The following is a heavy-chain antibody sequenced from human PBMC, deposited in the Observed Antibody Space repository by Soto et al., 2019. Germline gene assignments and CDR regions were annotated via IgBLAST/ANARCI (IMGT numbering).Heavy chain of an antibody. Sequence: GGSLRLSCTASGFTFSNYAMGWVRQAPGKGLEWVSVISGGADDTHYADSVKGRFTISRDNSKNTLYVQMDSLRAEDTAVYYCTTDLTDILPWDVWGQGTTVTVSS. CDR1: GFTFSNYA. J-gene: IGHJ6*02. CDR3: TTDLTDILPWDV. V-gene: IGHV3-23*01. D-gene: IGHD3-9*01. CDR2: ISGGADDT.